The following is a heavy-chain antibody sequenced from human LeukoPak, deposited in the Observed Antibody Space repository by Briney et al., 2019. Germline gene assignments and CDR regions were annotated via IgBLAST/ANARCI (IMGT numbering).Heavy chain of an antibody. V-gene: IGHV3-7*01. CDR3: ARDRYYDFWSGYGCFDY. CDR1: GFTFSSYW. D-gene: IGHD3-3*01. J-gene: IGHJ4*02. Sequence: GGSLGLSCAASGFTFSSYWMSWVRQAPGKGLEWVANIKQDGSEKYYVDSVKGRFTISRDNAKNSLYLQMNSLRAEDTAVYYCARDRYYDFWSGYGCFDYWGQGTLVTVSS. CDR2: IKQDGSEK.